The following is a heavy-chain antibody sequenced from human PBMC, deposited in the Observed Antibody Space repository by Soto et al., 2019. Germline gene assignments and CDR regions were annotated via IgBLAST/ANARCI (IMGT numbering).Heavy chain of an antibody. CDR2: IWYDGSNK. D-gene: IGHD6-13*01. CDR3: ARDWSSSWHSRGLNWFDP. V-gene: IGHV3-33*01. Sequence: QVQLVESGGGVVQPGRSLRLSCAASGFTFSSYGMHWVRQAPGKGLEWVAVIWYDGSNKYYADSVKGRFTISRDNSKNTLYLQMNSLRAEDTAVYYCARDWSSSWHSRGLNWFDPWGQGTLVTVSS. J-gene: IGHJ5*02. CDR1: GFTFSSYG.